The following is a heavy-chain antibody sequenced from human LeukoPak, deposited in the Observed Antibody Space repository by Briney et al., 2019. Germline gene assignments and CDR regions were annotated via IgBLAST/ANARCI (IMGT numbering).Heavy chain of an antibody. J-gene: IGHJ3*01. CDR1: GYTFTGYH. Sequence: ASVKVSCKASGYTFTGYHIHWVRQAPGQGLEWMSSINLNTAGTEYPQKFQGRVTVTWDTPVTTAYMELSALTYGDTATYYCAIEITGSGHPGDVWGQGTMVTVSS. V-gene: IGHV1-2*02. D-gene: IGHD6-19*01. CDR2: INLNTAGT. CDR3: AIEITGSGHPGDV.